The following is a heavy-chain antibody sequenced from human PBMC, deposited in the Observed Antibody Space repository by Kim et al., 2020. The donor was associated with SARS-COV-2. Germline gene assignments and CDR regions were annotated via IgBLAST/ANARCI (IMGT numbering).Heavy chain of an antibody. V-gene: IGHV3-74*01. D-gene: IGHD3-22*01. CDR3: ARDSPYYYDSSGYYRH. Sequence: SVKGRFTISRDNAKNTLYLQMNSLRAEDTAVYYCARDSPYYYDSSGYYRHWGQGTLVTVSS. J-gene: IGHJ4*02.